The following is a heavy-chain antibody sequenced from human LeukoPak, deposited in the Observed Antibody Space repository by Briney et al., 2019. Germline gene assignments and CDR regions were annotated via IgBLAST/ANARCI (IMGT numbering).Heavy chain of an antibody. CDR2: ISYDGNIK. CDR3: ARDRSANSRVYYFDY. Sequence: GGSLRLSCAASGFTVSNNFMSWVRQAPGKGLEWVAIISYDGNIKYQADSVKGRFTISRDDSKNTLYLQMNSLRAEDTAVYYCARDRSANSRVYYFDYWGQGTLVTVSS. V-gene: IGHV3-30*03. D-gene: IGHD4/OR15-4a*01. J-gene: IGHJ4*02. CDR1: GFTVSNNF.